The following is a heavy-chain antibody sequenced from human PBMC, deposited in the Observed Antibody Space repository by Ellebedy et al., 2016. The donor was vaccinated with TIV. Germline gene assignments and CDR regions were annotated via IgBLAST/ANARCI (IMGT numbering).Heavy chain of an antibody. D-gene: IGHD1-26*01. CDR1: GFTFSNYW. Sequence: GESLKISXTASGFTFSNYWMHWVRQAPGKGLVWVSRIKGDGSSTSYADSVMGRFTTSRDNTKNTLSLQMNSLRAEDTALYYCVRDGVGAPPFDYWGQGTLVTVSS. V-gene: IGHV3-74*01. CDR2: IKGDGSST. CDR3: VRDGVGAPPFDY. J-gene: IGHJ4*02.